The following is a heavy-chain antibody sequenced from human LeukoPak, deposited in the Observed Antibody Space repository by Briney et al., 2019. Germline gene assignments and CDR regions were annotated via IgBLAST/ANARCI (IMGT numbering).Heavy chain of an antibody. CDR1: GGSISSGGYY. CDR2: IYHSGST. CDR3: ARDNDSYGYPYYFDY. D-gene: IGHD5-18*01. V-gene: IGHV4-30-2*01. Sequence: SQTLSLTCTVSGGSISSGGYYWSWIRQPPGKGLEWIGYIYHSGSTYYNPSLKSRVTISVDRSKNQFSLKLSSVTAADTAVYYCARDNDSYGYPYYFDYWGQGTLVTVSS. J-gene: IGHJ4*02.